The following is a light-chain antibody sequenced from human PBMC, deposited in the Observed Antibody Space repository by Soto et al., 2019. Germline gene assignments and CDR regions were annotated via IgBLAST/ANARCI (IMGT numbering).Light chain of an antibody. J-gene: IGKJ3*01. CDR3: QQYDNWPPFT. V-gene: IGKV3-15*01. Sequence: EIVMTQSPATLSMSPGERATLSCRASQSVNSHLAWYQQKPGQAPRLLIYGASYRATGIPARFSGSGSGTDFTLTISSLQSEDFAVYYCQQYDNWPPFTFGPGTKVDIK. CDR2: GAS. CDR1: QSVNSH.